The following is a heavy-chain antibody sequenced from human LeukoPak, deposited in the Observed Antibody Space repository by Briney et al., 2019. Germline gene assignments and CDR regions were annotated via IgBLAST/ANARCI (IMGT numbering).Heavy chain of an antibody. J-gene: IGHJ4*02. CDR3: ARDRYYYDSSGYSLFDY. Sequence: SETLSLTCTVSGGSINSNSYYWGWIRQPRGKGLEWIGSIYYSGSTYYNPSLKSRVTISVDTSKNQFSLKLSSVTAADTAVYYCARDRYYYDSSGYSLFDYWGQGTLVTVSS. CDR2: IYYSGST. D-gene: IGHD3-22*01. CDR1: GGSINSNSYY. V-gene: IGHV4-39*07.